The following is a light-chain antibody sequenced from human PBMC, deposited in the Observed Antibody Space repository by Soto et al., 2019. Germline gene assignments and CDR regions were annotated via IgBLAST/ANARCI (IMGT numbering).Light chain of an antibody. CDR1: QDISNY. CDR3: QQYASLPYT. J-gene: IGKJ2*01. CDR2: DAS. V-gene: IGKV1-33*01. Sequence: IEMTQSPSSLSASVGDRVTITCQASQDISNYLNWYQQKPGKAPKLLIYDASNLERGVPSRFSGSGSGSGTDFTYTISSLHPEDIATYYCQQYASLPYTFGQGTKLEIK.